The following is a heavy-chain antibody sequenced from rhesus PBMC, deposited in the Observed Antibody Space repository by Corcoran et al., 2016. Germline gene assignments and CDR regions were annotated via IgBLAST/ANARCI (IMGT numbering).Heavy chain of an antibody. J-gene: IGHJ4*01. V-gene: IGHV4-173*01. D-gene: IGHD6-25*01. Sequence: QLQLQESGPGLVKPSETLSITCAVSGGSISSNYWSWISQPPGKGLEWFGRISGSGWSTEYNPSLKSRVTISTDTSKNQFSLKLSAVTAADTAVYYCARGIAASIYDYWGQGVLVTVSS. CDR3: ARGIAASIYDY. CDR1: GGSISSNY. CDR2: ISGSGWST.